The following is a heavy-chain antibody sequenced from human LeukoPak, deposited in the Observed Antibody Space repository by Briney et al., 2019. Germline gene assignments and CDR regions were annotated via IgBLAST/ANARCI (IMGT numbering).Heavy chain of an antibody. V-gene: IGHV3-23*01. CDR2: ISGSGGST. Sequence: PGGSLRLSCAASGFTFSSYAMSWVRQAPGKGLEWVSAISGSGGSTYYADSVKGRFTISRDNSRNTLYLQMNSLRAEDTAVYYCARNGLGYSSGWSKSPFDYWGQGTLVTVSS. CDR3: ARNGLGYSSGWSKSPFDY. J-gene: IGHJ4*02. D-gene: IGHD6-19*01. CDR1: GFTFSSYA.